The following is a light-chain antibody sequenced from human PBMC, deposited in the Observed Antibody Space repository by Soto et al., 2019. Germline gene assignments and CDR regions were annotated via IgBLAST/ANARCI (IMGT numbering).Light chain of an antibody. J-gene: IGLJ1*01. Sequence: QSVLTQPRSVSGSPGQSVTISCTGTSSDVGGYNYVSWYQQHPGKAHKLMIYDVSKRPSGVPDRFSGSKSGNTASLTISGLQAEDEAEYYCCSYAGSYRVFGTGTKVTVL. CDR2: DVS. CDR1: SSDVGGYNY. CDR3: CSYAGSYRV. V-gene: IGLV2-11*01.